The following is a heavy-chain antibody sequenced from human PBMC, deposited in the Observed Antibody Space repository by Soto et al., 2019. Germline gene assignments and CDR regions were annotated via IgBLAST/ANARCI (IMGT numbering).Heavy chain of an antibody. CDR3: AANGAAYSSSWYSYYYYYYGMDV. J-gene: IGHJ6*02. V-gene: IGHV1-58*01. CDR2: IVVGSGNT. Sequence: VASVKVSCKASGFTFTSSAVQWVRQARGQRLEWIGWIVVGSGNTNYAQKFQERVTITRDMSTSTAYMELSSLRSEDTAVYYCAANGAAYSSSWYSYYYYYYGMDVWGQGTTVTVSS. D-gene: IGHD6-13*01. CDR1: GFTFTSSA.